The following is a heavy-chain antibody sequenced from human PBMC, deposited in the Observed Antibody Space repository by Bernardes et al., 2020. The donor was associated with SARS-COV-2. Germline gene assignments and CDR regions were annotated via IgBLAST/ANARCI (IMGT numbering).Heavy chain of an antibody. CDR1: GFTVTTDF. CDR3: ATLPAADTAYYYYGMDV. V-gene: IGHV3-66*01. CDR2: IYSGGTT. J-gene: IGHJ6*02. Sequence: GGSLRLSCAASGFTVTTDFMTWVRQAPGKGLEWVSVIYSGGTTNYADSVKGRFTISRDNSKNTLYLQMNSLRAEDTAVYYCATLPAADTAYYYYGMDVWGQGTTVTVSS. D-gene: IGHD2-2*01.